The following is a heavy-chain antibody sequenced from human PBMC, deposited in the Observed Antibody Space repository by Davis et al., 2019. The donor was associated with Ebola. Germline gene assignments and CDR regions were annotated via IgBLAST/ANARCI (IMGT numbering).Heavy chain of an antibody. Sequence: ASVKVSCKASGYTFTGYYMHWVRQAPGQGLEWMGWINPNSGGTNYAQKFQGWVTMTRDTSISTAYMELSRLRAEDTAVYYCARGEAAGSGDNVWGQGTLVTVSS. D-gene: IGHD6-13*01. J-gene: IGHJ4*02. CDR1: GYTFTGYY. CDR2: INPNSGGT. V-gene: IGHV1-2*04. CDR3: ARGEAAGSGDNV.